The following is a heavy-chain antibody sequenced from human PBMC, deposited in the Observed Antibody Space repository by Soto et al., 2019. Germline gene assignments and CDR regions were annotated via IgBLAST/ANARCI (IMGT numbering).Heavy chain of an antibody. CDR2: IRSKAYDGTT. CDR3: SRGEYGDSSLHFDY. J-gene: IGHJ4*02. Sequence: PGGSLRLSCTASGFTFGDYAMSWFRQAPGKGLEWVGFIRSKAYDGTTEYAASVKGRFTISRDDSKTIAYLQMNSLKTEDTAVYYCSRGEYGDSSLHFDYWGQGTLVTVSS. CDR1: GFTFGDYA. D-gene: IGHD4-17*01. V-gene: IGHV3-49*03.